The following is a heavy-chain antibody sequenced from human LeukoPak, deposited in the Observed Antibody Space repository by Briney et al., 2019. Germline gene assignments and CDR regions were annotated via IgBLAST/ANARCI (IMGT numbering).Heavy chain of an antibody. CDR2: INTNSGGT. Sequence: ASVKVSCKASGYTFTGYCMHWVRQAPGQGLEWMGWINTNSGGTNYAQKFQGRVTMTRDTSISTAYMELSRLRSDDTAVYYCARDRETIPSDYYSMDVWGQGTKVTVSS. CDR3: ARDRETIPSDYYSMDV. CDR1: GYTFTGYC. D-gene: IGHD3-3*01. J-gene: IGHJ6*02. V-gene: IGHV1-2*02.